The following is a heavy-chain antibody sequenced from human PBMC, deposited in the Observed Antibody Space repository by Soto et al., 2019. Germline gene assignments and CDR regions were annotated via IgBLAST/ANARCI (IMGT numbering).Heavy chain of an antibody. CDR3: ARGRWLQSYFDY. CDR2: IGTAGDT. D-gene: IGHD5-12*01. CDR1: GFTFSSYD. V-gene: IGHV3-13*01. Sequence: GGSLRLSCAASGFTFSSYDMHWVRQATGKGLEWVSAIGTAGDTYYPGSVKGRFTISRENAKNSLYLQMNSLRAGDTAVYYCARGRWLQSYFDYWGQGTLVTVSS. J-gene: IGHJ4*02.